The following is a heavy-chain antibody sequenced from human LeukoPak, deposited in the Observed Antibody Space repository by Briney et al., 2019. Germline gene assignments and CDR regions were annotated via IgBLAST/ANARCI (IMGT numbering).Heavy chain of an antibody. V-gene: IGHV1-69*05. CDR1: GGTFSSYA. J-gene: IGHJ4*02. D-gene: IGHD6-6*01. Sequence: SVKVSCKASGGTFSSYAISRVRQAPGQGLEWMGGIIPIFGTANYAQKFQGRVTITTDESTSTAYMELSSLRSEDTAVYYCARGKTFRYSSSSQYFDYWGQGTLVTVSS. CDR2: IIPIFGTA. CDR3: ARGKTFRYSSSSQYFDY.